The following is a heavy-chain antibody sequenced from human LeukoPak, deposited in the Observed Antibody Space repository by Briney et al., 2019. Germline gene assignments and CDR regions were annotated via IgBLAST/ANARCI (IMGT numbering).Heavy chain of an antibody. Sequence: ASVKVSCKASGYTFTSYGISWVRQAPGQGLEWMGGIIPIFGTANYAQKFQGRVTITADESTSTAYMELSSLRSEDTAVYYCARVIQLPNEYFQHWGQGTLVTVSS. D-gene: IGHD2-2*01. CDR3: ARVIQLPNEYFQH. J-gene: IGHJ1*01. CDR1: GYTFTSYG. CDR2: IIPIFGTA. V-gene: IGHV1-69*13.